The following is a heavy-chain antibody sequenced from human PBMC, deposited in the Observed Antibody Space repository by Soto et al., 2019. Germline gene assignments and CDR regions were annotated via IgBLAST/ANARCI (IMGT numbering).Heavy chain of an antibody. CDR3: ARLPWRGGSSDY. Sequence: ASVKVSCKASGGTFSSYAISWVRQAPGQGLEWMGGIIPIFGTANYAQKFQGRVTITADESTSTAYMELSSLRSEDTAVYYCARLPWRGGSSDYCGQGTLVTVSS. J-gene: IGHJ4*02. V-gene: IGHV1-69*13. CDR2: IIPIFGTA. CDR1: GGTFSSYA. D-gene: IGHD2-15*01.